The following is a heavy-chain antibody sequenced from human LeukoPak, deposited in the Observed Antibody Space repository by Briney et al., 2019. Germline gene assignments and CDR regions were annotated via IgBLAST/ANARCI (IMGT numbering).Heavy chain of an antibody. V-gene: IGHV4-59*01. CDR3: ARGDSSSSSFDY. J-gene: IGHJ4*02. CDR2: IYYSGST. Sequence: SETLSLTCTVSGGSISSYYWSWIRQPPVKGLEWIGYIYYSGSTNYNPSLKSRVTISVDTSKNQFSLKLSSVTAADTAVYYCARGDSSSSSFDYWGQGTLVTVSS. D-gene: IGHD6-6*01. CDR1: GGSISSYY.